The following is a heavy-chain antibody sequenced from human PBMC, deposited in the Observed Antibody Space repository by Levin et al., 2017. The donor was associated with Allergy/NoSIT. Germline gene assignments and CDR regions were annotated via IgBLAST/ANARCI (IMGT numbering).Heavy chain of an antibody. Sequence: ASVKVSCKASGYTFTGYYMHWVRQAPGQGLEWMGWINPNSGGTNYAQKFQGRVTMTRDTSISTAYMELSRLRSDDTAVYYCARGRVGAYNWFDPWGQGTLVTVSS. D-gene: IGHD3-16*01. V-gene: IGHV1-2*02. CDR1: GYTFTGYY. J-gene: IGHJ5*02. CDR2: INPNSGGT. CDR3: ARGRVGAYNWFDP.